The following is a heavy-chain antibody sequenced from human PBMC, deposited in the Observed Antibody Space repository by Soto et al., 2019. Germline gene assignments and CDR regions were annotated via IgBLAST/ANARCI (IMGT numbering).Heavy chain of an antibody. Sequence: QITLKESGPTLVKPTQTLTLTCTFSGFSLSTSGVGVGWIRQPPGKALEWLALLYWDDDKRYNPSLRSRLTIXTXTXXNQVVLTMTNMDPVDTATYYCAHRRPFGGIVVFDYWGQGTLVTVSS. CDR1: GFSLSTSGVG. J-gene: IGHJ4*02. D-gene: IGHD3-16*02. CDR2: LYWDDDK. V-gene: IGHV2-5*02. CDR3: AHRRPFGGIVVFDY.